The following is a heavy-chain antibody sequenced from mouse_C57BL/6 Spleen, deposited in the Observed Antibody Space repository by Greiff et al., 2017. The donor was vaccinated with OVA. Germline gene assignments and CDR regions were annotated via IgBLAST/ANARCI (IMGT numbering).Heavy chain of an antibody. V-gene: IGHV5-6*01. D-gene: IGHD1-1*01. CDR3: ARHVCGSSYCWYFDV. Sequence: EVKLMESGGDLVKPGGSLKLSCAASGFTFSSYGMSWVRQTPDKRLEWVATISSGGSYTYYTDSVKGRFTISRDNAKNTLYLQMSSLKSEDTAMYYCARHVCGSSYCWYFDVWGTGTTVTVSS. J-gene: IGHJ1*03. CDR2: ISSGGSYT. CDR1: GFTFSSYG.